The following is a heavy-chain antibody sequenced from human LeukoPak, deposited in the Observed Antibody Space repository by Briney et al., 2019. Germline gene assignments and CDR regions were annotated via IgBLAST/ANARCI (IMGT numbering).Heavy chain of an antibody. CDR2: IYYSGST. D-gene: IGHD1-26*01. CDR3: VRRTSGSYSDY. V-gene: IGHV4-61*01. Sequence: SETLSLTCTVSGGSVSSGSYYWSWIRQPPGKGLEWIGYIYYSGSTNYNPSLKSRVTISVDTSKNQFSLKLSSVTAADTAVYYCVRRTSGSYSDYWGQGTLVTVSS. J-gene: IGHJ4*02. CDR1: GGSVSSGSYY.